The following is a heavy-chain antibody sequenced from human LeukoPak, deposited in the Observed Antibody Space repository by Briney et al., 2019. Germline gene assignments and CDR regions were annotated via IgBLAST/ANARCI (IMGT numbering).Heavy chain of an antibody. CDR1: GFTFSRYG. CDR3: ARDFGFSPSSGYSFDY. J-gene: IGHJ4*02. V-gene: IGHV3-33*01. Sequence: GRSLILSCAASGFTFSRYGMHWVRQAPGKGLEWVAVIWYDGSNRQYADSVKGRFTISRDNSKNTLYLQMNSLRAEDTAVYYCARDFGFSPSSGYSFDYWGQGTLVTVSS. CDR2: IWYDGSNR. D-gene: IGHD3-22*01.